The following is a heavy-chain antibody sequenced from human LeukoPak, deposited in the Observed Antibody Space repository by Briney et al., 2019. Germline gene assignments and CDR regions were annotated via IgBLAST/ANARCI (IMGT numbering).Heavy chain of an antibody. V-gene: IGHV3-9*01. J-gene: IGHJ3*02. CDR1: GFTFDDYA. CDR2: ISWNSGSI. D-gene: IGHD2-2*02. CDR3: AKDIPQWAAILGMGAFDI. Sequence: PGGSLRLSCAASGFTFDDYAMHWVRQAPGKGLEWVSGISWNSGSIGYADSVKGRFTISRDNAKNSLYLQMNSLRAEDTALYYCAKDIPQWAAILGMGAFDIWGQGTMVTVSS.